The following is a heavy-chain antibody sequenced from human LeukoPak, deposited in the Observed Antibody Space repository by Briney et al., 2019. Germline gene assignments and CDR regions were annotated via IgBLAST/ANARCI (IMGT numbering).Heavy chain of an antibody. CDR3: ARVEVSRGAFDI. CDR1: GFTFSSYW. J-gene: IGHJ3*02. Sequence: GGSLRLSCAASGFTFSSYWMHWLRQAPGKGLVWVSRINSDGSSTSYADSVKGRFTISRDNAKNTLYLQMNSLRAEDTAVYYCARVEVSRGAFDIWGQGTMVTVSS. V-gene: IGHV3-74*01. D-gene: IGHD1-14*01. CDR2: INSDGSST.